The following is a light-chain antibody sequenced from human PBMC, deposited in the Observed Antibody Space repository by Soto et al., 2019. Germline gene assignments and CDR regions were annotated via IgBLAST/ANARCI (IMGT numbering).Light chain of an antibody. CDR1: QSVNSY. J-gene: IGKJ2*01. CDR2: DTF. Sequence: EIVLTQSPATLSLSPGERATLSCTASQSVNSYLAWYQHRPGQAPRLLIYDTFNRATGVPASFSGSGSGTDFTLTISSLETEDVAVYYGQHHNSRYTFGQGTKVETK. CDR3: QHHNSRYT. V-gene: IGKV3-11*01.